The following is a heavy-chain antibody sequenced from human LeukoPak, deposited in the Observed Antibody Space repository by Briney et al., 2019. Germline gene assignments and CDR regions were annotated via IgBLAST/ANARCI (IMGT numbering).Heavy chain of an antibody. CDR2: ISYDGSNK. CDR1: GFTFSSYA. CDR3: AREGFWSGYSYHAIDY. V-gene: IGHV3-30*04. D-gene: IGHD3-3*01. Sequence: GGSLRLSCAASGFTFSSYAMHWVRQAPGKGLEWVAVISYDGSNKYYADSVKGRFTISRDNSKNTLYLQMNSLRAEDTAVYYCAREGFWSGYSYHAIDYWGQETLVTVSS. J-gene: IGHJ4*02.